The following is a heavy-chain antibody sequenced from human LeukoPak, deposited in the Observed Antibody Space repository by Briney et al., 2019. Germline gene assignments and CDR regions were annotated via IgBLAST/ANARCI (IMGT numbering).Heavy chain of an antibody. V-gene: IGHV3-11*01. CDR1: GFTFSDYY. D-gene: IGHD3-10*01. Sequence: GGSLRLSCAASGFTFSDYYMSWIRQAPGKGLEWVSYISSSGSTIYYADSVKGRFTISRDNAKNSLYLQMNSLRAEDTAVYYCARDPSLLLWFGELRTPGAFDIWGQGTMVTVSS. J-gene: IGHJ3*02. CDR3: ARDPSLLLWFGELRTPGAFDI. CDR2: ISSSGSTI.